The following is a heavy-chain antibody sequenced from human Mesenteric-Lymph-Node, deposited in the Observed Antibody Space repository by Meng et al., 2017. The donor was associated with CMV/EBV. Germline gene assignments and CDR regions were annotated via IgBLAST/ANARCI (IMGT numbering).Heavy chain of an antibody. CDR2: INPNSGGT. CDR3: ARDLTAFLYCSSTSCYMPSDY. D-gene: IGHD2-2*01. J-gene: IGHJ4*02. CDR1: GYTFAGYY. Sequence: ASVKVSCKASGYTFAGYYMHWVRQAPGQGLEWMGWINPNSGGTNYAQKFQGRVTMTRDTSISTAYMELSRLRSDDTAVYYCARDLTAFLYCSSTSCYMPSDYWGQGTLVTVSS. V-gene: IGHV1-2*02.